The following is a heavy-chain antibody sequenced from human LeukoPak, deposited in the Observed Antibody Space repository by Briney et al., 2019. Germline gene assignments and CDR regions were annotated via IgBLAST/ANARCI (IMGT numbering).Heavy chain of an antibody. D-gene: IGHD4-11*01. V-gene: IGHV4-61*02. Sequence: SETLSLTCTVSGGSISSGSYYWSWIRQPAGKGLEWIGRIYTSGSTNYNPSLKSRVTMSVDTSKNQFSLKLSSVTAADTAVYYCARDGPMTTVTTDWGQGTLVTVSS. CDR3: ARDGPMTTVTTD. J-gene: IGHJ4*02. CDR2: IYTSGST. CDR1: GGSISSGSYY.